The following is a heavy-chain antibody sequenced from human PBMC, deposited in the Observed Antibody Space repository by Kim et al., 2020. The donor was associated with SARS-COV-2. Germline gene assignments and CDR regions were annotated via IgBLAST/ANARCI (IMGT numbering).Heavy chain of an antibody. CDR1: GYTFTHYA. D-gene: IGHD3-16*01. CDR2: ISGDNGDT. CDR3: ARGAGGYAGYILDH. J-gene: IGHJ4*02. V-gene: IGHV1-3*01. Sequence: ASVKVSCKTSGYTFTHYAMHWVRQAPGQRLEWMGYISGDNGDTKYSQKFQGRVTITRDTSATTAYMELSSLTSEDTAVYYCARGAGGYAGYILDHWGQGT.